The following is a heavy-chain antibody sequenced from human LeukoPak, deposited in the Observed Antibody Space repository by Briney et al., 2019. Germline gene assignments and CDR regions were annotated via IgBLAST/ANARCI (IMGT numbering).Heavy chain of an antibody. J-gene: IGHJ6*02. Sequence: GGSLRLSCAASGFTFSSYAMHWVRQAPGKGLEWVAVISYDGSNKYYADSVKGRFTISRDNSKNTLYLQMNSLRAEDTAVYYCAREAPVLLWFGDPGGMDVWGQGTMVTVSS. CDR2: ISYDGSNK. CDR1: GFTFSSYA. D-gene: IGHD3-10*01. V-gene: IGHV3-30*04. CDR3: AREAPVLLWFGDPGGMDV.